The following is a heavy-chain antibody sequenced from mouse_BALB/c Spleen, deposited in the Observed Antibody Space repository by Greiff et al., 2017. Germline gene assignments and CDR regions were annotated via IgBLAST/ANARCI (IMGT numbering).Heavy chain of an antibody. CDR2: IDPENGDT. V-gene: IGHV14-4*02. CDR1: GFNIKDYY. J-gene: IGHJ3*01. Sequence: VQLKESGAELVRSGASVKLSCTASGFNIKDYYMHWVKQRPEQGLEWIGWIDPENGDTEYAPKFQGKATMTADTSSNTAYLQLSSLTSEDTAVYYCNARDLAWFAYWGQGTLVTVSA. CDR3: NARDLAWFAY.